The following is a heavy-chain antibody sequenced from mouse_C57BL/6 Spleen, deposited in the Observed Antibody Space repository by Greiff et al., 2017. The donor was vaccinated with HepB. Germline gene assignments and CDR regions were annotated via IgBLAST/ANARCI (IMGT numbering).Heavy chain of an antibody. CDR2: IYPSDSET. J-gene: IGHJ4*01. V-gene: IGHV1-61*01. CDR3: TRGDYGSSYAAMDY. D-gene: IGHD1-1*01. Sequence: QVQLQQPGAELVRPGSSVKLSCKASGYTFTSYWMDWVKQRPGQGLEWIGNIYPSDSETHYNQKFKDKATLTVDKSSSTAYMQLSSLTSEDSAVYYCTRGDYGSSYAAMDYWGQGTSVTVSS. CDR1: GYTFTSYW.